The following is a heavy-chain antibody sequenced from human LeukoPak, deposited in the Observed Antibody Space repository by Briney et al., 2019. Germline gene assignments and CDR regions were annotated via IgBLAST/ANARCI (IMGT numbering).Heavy chain of an antibody. CDR2: INHSGST. Sequence: LRLSCAASGLTFSSYAMTWVPQAPGKGLEGIGEINHSGSTNYNPSLKSRVTISVDTSKNQFSLKLSSVTAADTAVYYCARGKNYYDSSGLGIWGQGTMVTVSS. CDR1: GLTFSSYA. D-gene: IGHD3-22*01. CDR3: ARGKNYYDSSGLGI. V-gene: IGHV4-34*01. J-gene: IGHJ3*02.